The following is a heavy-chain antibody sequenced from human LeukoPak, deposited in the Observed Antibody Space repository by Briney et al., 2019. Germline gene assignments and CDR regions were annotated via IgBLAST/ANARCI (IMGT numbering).Heavy chain of an antibody. CDR1: GGSISSGSYY. J-gene: IGHJ6*03. V-gene: IGHV4-61*09. D-gene: IGHD3-16*01. Sequence: SQTLSLTCTVSGGSISSGSYYWSWIRQPAGKGLEWIGEINHSGGTKYNPSLKSRVTISVDTSKNQFSLKLSSVTAADTAMYYCARVKDPGGYYYYYYMDVWGKGTTVTVSS. CDR3: ARVKDPGGYYYYYYMDV. CDR2: INHSGGT.